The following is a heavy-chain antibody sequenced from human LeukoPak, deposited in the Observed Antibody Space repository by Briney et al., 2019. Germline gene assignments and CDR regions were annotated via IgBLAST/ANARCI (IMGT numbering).Heavy chain of an antibody. D-gene: IGHD1-14*01. J-gene: IGHJ5*02. V-gene: IGHV1-8*02. CDR2: IDPNTGHT. CDR1: GYTFTSYD. CDR3: ATTLRNNPP. Sequence: ASVKVSCKASGYTFTSYDINWVRQATGQGLEWIGYIDPNTGHTVYSQKFQGRVTLTRDTSITTAYMELSSLTSDDTAVYYCATTLRNNPPWGQGTLVTVSS.